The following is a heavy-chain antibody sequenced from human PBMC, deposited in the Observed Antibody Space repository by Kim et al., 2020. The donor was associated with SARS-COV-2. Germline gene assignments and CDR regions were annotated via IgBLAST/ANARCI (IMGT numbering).Heavy chain of an antibody. D-gene: IGHD2-15*01. CDR3: ARGFLGYCSGGSCHFYDLDY. CDR2: ISSSSSSI. V-gene: IGHV3-48*02. Sequence: GGSLRLSCAASGFTFSIDSMNWVRQAPGKGLEWVSYISSSSSSIYYADSVKGRFTISRYNAKNSLYLQLNGLRDEDTAVYYCARGFLGYCSGGSCHFYDLDYWGQGTLVTVSS. J-gene: IGHJ4*02. CDR1: GFTFSIDS.